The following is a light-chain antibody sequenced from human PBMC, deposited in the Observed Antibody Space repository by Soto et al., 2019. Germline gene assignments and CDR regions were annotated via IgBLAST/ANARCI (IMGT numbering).Light chain of an antibody. Sequence: DVVLTQAPLSSPATLGQPASISCRSSQSLVHSDGNTYLSWLQQRPGEPPRLLIYQVSNRFSGVPDRFSGSGAGTDFTLKISRVEAEDGGVYHCVQFAHFPRTFGQGTKVEIK. CDR1: QSLVHSDGNTY. J-gene: IGKJ1*01. V-gene: IGKV2-24*01. CDR2: QVS. CDR3: VQFAHFPRT.